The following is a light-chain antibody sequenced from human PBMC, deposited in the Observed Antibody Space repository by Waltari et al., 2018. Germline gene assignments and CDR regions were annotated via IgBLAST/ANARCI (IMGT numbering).Light chain of an antibody. CDR3: HQYYIPPIT. V-gene: IGKV4-1*01. CDR1: QSILYTFHNKNH. CDR2: WAS. J-gene: IGKJ4*01. Sequence: DIVMTQAPDSLAVSLAERAPINCTSSQSILYTFHNKNHLAWYQQKLGQPPKLLISWASTREGGVPARFSGSGSGTHFTLTISSLQAEDVAVYYCHQYYIPPITFGGGTKVEIK.